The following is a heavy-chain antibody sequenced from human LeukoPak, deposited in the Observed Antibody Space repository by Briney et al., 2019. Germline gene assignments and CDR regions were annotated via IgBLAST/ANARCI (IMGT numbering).Heavy chain of an antibody. Sequence: GGSLRLSCAASGFTFSSYWMHWVRQAPGKGLVWVSRVNNDGSDAVYADSVKGRFTISRDNAKNTLYLQINSLRAEDTAVYYCARDRPHNWFDPWGQGTQVTVSS. CDR3: ARDRPHNWFDP. CDR1: GFTFSSYW. CDR2: VNNDGSDA. J-gene: IGHJ5*02. V-gene: IGHV3-74*01.